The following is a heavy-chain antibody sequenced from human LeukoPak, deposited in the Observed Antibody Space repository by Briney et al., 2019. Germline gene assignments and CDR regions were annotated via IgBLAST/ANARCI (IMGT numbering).Heavy chain of an antibody. CDR3: ARTYYDNSGYYSAFDI. Sequence: GGSLRLSCAASGFTFSDYSMNWVRQAPGKGLEWVSYVSSSGSIKYYGDSVKGRSTISRDNAKNSLYLQMSSLRDEDTALYYCARTYYDNSGYYSAFDIWGKGTMVTVSS. D-gene: IGHD3-22*01. CDR1: GFTFSDYS. J-gene: IGHJ3*02. CDR2: VSSSGSIK. V-gene: IGHV3-48*02.